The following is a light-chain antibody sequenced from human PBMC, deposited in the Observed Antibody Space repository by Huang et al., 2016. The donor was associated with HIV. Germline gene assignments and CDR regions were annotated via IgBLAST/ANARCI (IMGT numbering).Light chain of an antibody. Sequence: ERVMTQSPASLSMSPGETATLSCRASQTVSSNLAWYQQKPGQAPRLLLYGASTRATGVPARFSGDGSGTEFTLTISSLQSEDSAIYYCQQYNKWPPVTFGQGTRLEIK. CDR2: GAS. CDR3: QQYNKWPPVT. J-gene: IGKJ5*01. CDR1: QTVSSN. V-gene: IGKV3-15*01.